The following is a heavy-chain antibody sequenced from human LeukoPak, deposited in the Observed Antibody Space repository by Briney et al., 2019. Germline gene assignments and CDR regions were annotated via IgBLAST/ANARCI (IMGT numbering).Heavy chain of an antibody. D-gene: IGHD3-9*01. J-gene: IGHJ4*02. V-gene: IGHV3-23*01. CDR3: AKAYNDILTGDDY. CDR2: ISGSGGST. Sequence: GGSLRLSCAASGFTFRSYGMHWVRQAPGKGLEWVSGISGSGGSTYYADSVKGRFTISRDNSKNTLFLQMNSLRAEDTAVYYCAKAYNDILTGDDYWGQGTLVTVPS. CDR1: GFTFRSYG.